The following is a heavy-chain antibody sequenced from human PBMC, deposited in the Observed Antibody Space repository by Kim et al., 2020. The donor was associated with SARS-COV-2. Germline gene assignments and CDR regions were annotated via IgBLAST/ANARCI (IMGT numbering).Heavy chain of an antibody. V-gene: IGHV1-69*02. D-gene: IGHD3-22*01. CDR1: GGTFSSYT. Sequence: SVKVSCKASGGTFSSYTISWVRQAPGQGLEWMGRIIPILGIANYAQKFQGRVTITADKSTSTAYMELSSLRSEDTAVYYCARMYYDSSGYYLPPFDYWGQGTLVTVSS. CDR3: ARMYYDSSGYYLPPFDY. CDR2: IIPILGIA. J-gene: IGHJ4*02.